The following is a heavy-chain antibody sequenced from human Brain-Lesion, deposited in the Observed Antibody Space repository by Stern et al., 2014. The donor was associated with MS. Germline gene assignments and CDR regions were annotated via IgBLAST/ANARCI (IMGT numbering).Heavy chain of an antibody. J-gene: IGHJ6*02. CDR2: IFNSGST. Sequence: QVQLVESGPGLVKPSQTLSLSCTVSGGSISSGGYYWSWIRQPAGKGLEWIGRIFNSGSTSYNPSLKSRVTISIDTSQKQFSLRLNSMTAADTAVYYCARGRVVPGFQYYATDVWGQGTTVIVSS. CDR3: ARGRVVPGFQYYATDV. D-gene: IGHD2-2*01. CDR1: GGSISSGGYY. V-gene: IGHV4-61*02.